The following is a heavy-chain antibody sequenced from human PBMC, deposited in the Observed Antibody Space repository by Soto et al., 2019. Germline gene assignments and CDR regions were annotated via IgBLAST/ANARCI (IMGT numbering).Heavy chain of an antibody. J-gene: IGHJ6*03. Sequence: GGSLRLSCAASGFTFSSYAMSWVRQAPGKGLEWVSAISGSGGSTYYADSVKGRFTISRENSKNTLYLQMNSLRAEDTAVYYCAKGRDFWSGYYYYYYYMDVWGKGTTVTVSS. CDR3: AKGRDFWSGYYYYYYYMDV. V-gene: IGHV3-23*01. CDR1: GFTFSSYA. D-gene: IGHD3-3*01. CDR2: ISGSGGST.